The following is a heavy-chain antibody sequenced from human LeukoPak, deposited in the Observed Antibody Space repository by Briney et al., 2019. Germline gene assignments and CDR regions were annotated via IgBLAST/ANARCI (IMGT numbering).Heavy chain of an antibody. V-gene: IGHV3-21*01. J-gene: IGHJ6*03. CDR2: ISSSSRYI. Sequence: GGSLRLSCAASGFTFSSYSMNWVPDAPREGVGRGSSISSSSRYIYYAESVKGRFTISRDNAKNALYLQMNSLRAEDTAVYYCARDDLWCSSTSCYNSYYMDVWGKGTTVTVSS. CDR1: GFTFSSYS. D-gene: IGHD2-2*02. CDR3: ARDDLWCSSTSCYNSYYMDV.